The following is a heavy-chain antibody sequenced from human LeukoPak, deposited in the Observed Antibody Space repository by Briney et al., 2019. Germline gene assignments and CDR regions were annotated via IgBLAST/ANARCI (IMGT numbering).Heavy chain of an antibody. D-gene: IGHD2-15*01. CDR1: GFSFSSYF. Sequence: GGSLRLSCAASGFSFSSYFMNWVRQAPGKGLEWVGRIKSKTDGGTTDYAAPVKGRFTISRDDSKNTLYLQMNSLKTEDTAVYYCTTDLSVVVVAATQVSAWGQGTLVTVSS. CDR3: TTDLSVVVVAATQVSA. CDR2: IKSKTDGGTT. V-gene: IGHV3-15*01. J-gene: IGHJ5*02.